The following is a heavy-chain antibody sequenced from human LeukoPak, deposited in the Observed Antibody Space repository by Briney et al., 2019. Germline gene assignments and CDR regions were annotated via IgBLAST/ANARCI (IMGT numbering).Heavy chain of an antibody. V-gene: IGHV1-2*02. D-gene: IGHD6-25*01. CDR1: GYTFTDYY. Sequence: ASVKVSCKASGYTFTDYYMHWVRQAPGQGLEWMGWINPNSGGTNYAQKFQGRVTMTRDTSISTAYMEVSRLKSDDTAVYYCARRAVYYYYDMDVWGQGSTVTVSS. CDR2: INPNSGGT. J-gene: IGHJ6*02. CDR3: ARRAVYYYYDMDV.